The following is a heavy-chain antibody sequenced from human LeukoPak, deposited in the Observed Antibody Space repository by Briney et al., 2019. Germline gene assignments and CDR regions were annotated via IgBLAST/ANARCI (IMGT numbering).Heavy chain of an antibody. V-gene: IGHV1-18*01. D-gene: IGHD5-18*01. J-gene: IGHJ6*02. CDR1: GYTFTSYG. Sequence: ASVKVSCKASGYTFTSYGISWVRQAPGQGLEWMGWISAYNGNTNYAQKLQGRVTITTETSTSTAYLELRSLRSDDTAVYYCAREVDTGMVKYYYGMDVWGQGTTVTVSS. CDR3: AREVDTGMVKYYYGMDV. CDR2: ISAYNGNT.